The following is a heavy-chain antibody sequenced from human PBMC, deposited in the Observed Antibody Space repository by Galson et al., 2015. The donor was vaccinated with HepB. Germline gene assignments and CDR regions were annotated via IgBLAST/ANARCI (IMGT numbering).Heavy chain of an antibody. Sequence: PRLSCAASGFAFSRSSMHWVRQAPGKGLEWLSYIGTSGATTFYADSVKGRFIISRDDAKNSLYLEMNSLRAEDTAVYFCARAMVTVFDHWGQGTPVTVSS. CDR3: ARAMVTVFDH. J-gene: IGHJ1*01. CDR1: GFAFSRSS. D-gene: IGHD2-8*01. CDR2: IGTSGATT. V-gene: IGHV3-48*04.